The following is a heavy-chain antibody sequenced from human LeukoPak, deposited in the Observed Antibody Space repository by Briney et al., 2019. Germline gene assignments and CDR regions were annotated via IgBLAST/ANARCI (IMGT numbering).Heavy chain of an antibody. CDR2: IKSKTAGGTM. Sequence: GGSLRLSCAASGFTFSNARISWVRQAPGKRLEWVGRIKSKTAGGTMDYAAPVKGRFTISRDDSKNTLYLQMNSLESEDTAVYYCVTYVAFYGDLGDYWGQGPLVTVSS. CDR1: GFTFSNAR. CDR3: VTYVAFYGDLGDY. V-gene: IGHV3-15*01. D-gene: IGHD4-17*01. J-gene: IGHJ4*02.